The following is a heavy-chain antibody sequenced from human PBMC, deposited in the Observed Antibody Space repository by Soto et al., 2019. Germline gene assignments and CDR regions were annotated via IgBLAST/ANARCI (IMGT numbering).Heavy chain of an antibody. V-gene: IGHV1-46*01. J-gene: IGHJ6*02. CDR2: INPSGGST. D-gene: IGHD4-17*01. CDR3: ARDPPFSGILRGTPIMDV. Sequence: ASVKVSCKASGYTFTSYYMHWVRQAPGQGLEWMGIINPSGGSTSYAQKFQGRVTMTRDTSTSTVYMELSSLRSEDTAVYYCARDPPFSGILRGTPIMDVWGQGTTVTVSS. CDR1: GYTFTSYY.